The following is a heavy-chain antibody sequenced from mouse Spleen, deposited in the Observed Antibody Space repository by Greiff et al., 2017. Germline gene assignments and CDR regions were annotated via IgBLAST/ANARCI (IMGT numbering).Heavy chain of an antibody. CDR3: TRGKVRTYFDY. J-gene: IGHJ2*01. D-gene: IGHD2-14*01. CDR2: INPSNGGT. Sequence: VQLQQSGAELVKPGASVKLSCKASGYTFTSYYMYWVKQRPGQGLEWIGEINPSNGGTNFNEKFKSKATLTVDKSSSTAYMQLSSLTSEDSAVYYCTRGKVRTYFDYWGQGTTLTVSS. CDR1: GYTFTSYY. V-gene: IGHV1S81*02.